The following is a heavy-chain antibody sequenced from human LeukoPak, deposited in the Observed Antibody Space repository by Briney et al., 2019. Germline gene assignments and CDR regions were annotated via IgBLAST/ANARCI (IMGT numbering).Heavy chain of an antibody. J-gene: IGHJ4*02. CDR3: ARDGGAGWSAFDY. V-gene: IGHV1-2*06. CDR2: INPNSGGT. CDR1: GYTFTGYY. Sequence: GASVKVSCKASGYTFTGYYMHWVRQAPGQGLEWMGRINPNSGGTNYALKFQGRVTMTRDTPISTAYMELSRLRSDDTAVYYCARDGGAGWSAFDYWGQGTLVTVSS. D-gene: IGHD6-19*01.